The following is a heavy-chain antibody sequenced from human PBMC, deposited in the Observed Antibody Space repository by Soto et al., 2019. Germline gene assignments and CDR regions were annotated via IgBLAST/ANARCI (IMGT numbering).Heavy chain of an antibody. Sequence: ASVEVSCKASGYTFTSYCISWVRQAPGQGLEWMGWISAYNGNTNYAQKLQGRVTMTTDTSTSTAYMELRSLRSDDTAVYYCARDPFYVWGSYRQQGAFDIWGQGTMVTVSS. CDR2: ISAYNGNT. CDR1: GYTFTSYC. D-gene: IGHD3-16*02. J-gene: IGHJ3*02. CDR3: ARDPFYVWGSYRQQGAFDI. V-gene: IGHV1-18*04.